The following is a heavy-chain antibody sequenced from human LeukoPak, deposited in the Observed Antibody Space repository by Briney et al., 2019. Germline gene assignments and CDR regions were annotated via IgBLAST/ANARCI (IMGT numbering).Heavy chain of an antibody. Sequence: GGSLRLSCAASGFTFSSYGMHWVRQAPGKGLEWVAFIRCDGSNKYYADSVKGRFTISRDNSKNTLYLQMNSLRAEDTAVYYCASGSRSTSSDAFDIWGQGTMVTVSS. CDR1: GFTFSSYG. J-gene: IGHJ3*02. CDR2: IRCDGSNK. V-gene: IGHV3-30*02. CDR3: ASGSRSTSSDAFDI. D-gene: IGHD2-2*01.